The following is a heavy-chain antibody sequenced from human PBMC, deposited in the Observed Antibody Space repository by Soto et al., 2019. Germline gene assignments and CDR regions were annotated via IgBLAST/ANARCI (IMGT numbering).Heavy chain of an antibody. D-gene: IGHD6-13*01. CDR2: IYYSGST. CDR3: ARAGYSSSWANYYFFYGMDV. CDR1: AGSFGSYY. J-gene: IGHJ6*01. Sequence: SAALSLSCNRCAGSFGSYYWSRIRQPPGKGLEWIGYIYYSGSTNYNPSLKSRVTISVDTSKNQFSLKLSSVTAADTAVYYCARAGYSSSWANYYFFYGMDVWRQGTTVTVPS. V-gene: IGHV4-59*01.